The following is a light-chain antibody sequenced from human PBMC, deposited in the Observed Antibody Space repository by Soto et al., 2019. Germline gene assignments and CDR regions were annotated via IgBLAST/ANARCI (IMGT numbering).Light chain of an antibody. CDR3: ATWDSSLSAWV. Sequence: QSVLTQPPSVSAAPGQKVTISCSGSSSNIGNSYITWYQQLPGAAPKLLIYESNKRPSGIPDRFSGSQSGTSATLGITGLQAADEADYYCATWDSSLSAWVFGGGTKLTVL. CDR1: SSNIGNSY. V-gene: IGLV1-51*02. CDR2: ESN. J-gene: IGLJ3*02.